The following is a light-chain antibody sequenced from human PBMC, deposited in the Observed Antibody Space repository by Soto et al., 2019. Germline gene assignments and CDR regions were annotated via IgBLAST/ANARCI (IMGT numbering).Light chain of an antibody. CDR1: QSIFYSSNNKNY. J-gene: IGKJ1*01. V-gene: IGKV4-1*01. CDR2: WAS. Sequence: VMTQSPASLAVSLGERATINSNPTQSIFYSSNNKNYLTWYQQKPGQPPKLLIYWASTRESGVPDRFSGSGSGTDFTLTISSLQAEDVAVYYCQQYYSTPWTFGQGTKV. CDR3: QQYYSTPWT.